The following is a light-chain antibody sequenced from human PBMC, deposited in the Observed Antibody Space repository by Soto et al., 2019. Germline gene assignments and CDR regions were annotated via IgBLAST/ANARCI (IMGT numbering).Light chain of an antibody. J-gene: IGKJ1*01. CDR2: DES. V-gene: IGKV3-11*01. CDR3: QPRSNWPRT. Sequence: EIVLTQSPATLSLSPGERATLSCRASQSVSSYLAWYQQRPGQAPRLVIPDESNRATGIPARFSGSGSGTDFTLTISSLEPEDFAVYYCQPRSNWPRTFGQGTKAEIK. CDR1: QSVSSY.